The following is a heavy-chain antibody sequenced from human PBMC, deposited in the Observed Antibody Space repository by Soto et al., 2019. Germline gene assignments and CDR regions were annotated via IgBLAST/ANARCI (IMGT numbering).Heavy chain of an antibody. J-gene: IGHJ6*02. CDR1: GFTFSSYD. Sequence: GGSLRLSCAASGFTFSSYDMHWVRQATGKGLEWVSAIGTAGDTYYPGSVKGRFTISRENAKNSLYLQMNSLRAGDTAVYYCARAVQAAAGFYYYGIDVWGQGTTVTGSS. D-gene: IGHD6-13*01. CDR3: ARAVQAAAGFYYYGIDV. CDR2: IGTAGDT. V-gene: IGHV3-13*01.